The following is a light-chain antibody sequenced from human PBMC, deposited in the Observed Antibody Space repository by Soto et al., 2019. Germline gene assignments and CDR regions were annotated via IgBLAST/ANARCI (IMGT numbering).Light chain of an antibody. V-gene: IGLV4-69*01. J-gene: IGLJ3*02. CDR1: SGHSSYA. Sequence: QPVLTQSPSASASLGASVKLTCNLSSGHSSYAIAWHQQQPEKGPRYLMKLNSDGSHSKGDGIPDRFSGSSSGAERYLTISSLQSEDEADYYCQTWGTGLLVFGGGTKLTVL. CDR3: QTWGTGLLV. CDR2: LNSDGSH.